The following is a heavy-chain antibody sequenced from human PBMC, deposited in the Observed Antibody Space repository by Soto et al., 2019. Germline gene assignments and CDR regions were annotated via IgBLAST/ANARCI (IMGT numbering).Heavy chain of an antibody. CDR1: GFTFSNYW. D-gene: IGHD2-15*01. CDR2: MKQDGSVK. CDR3: AARIGDCSGGSCYPFFDY. J-gene: IGHJ4*02. Sequence: GGSLRLSCAASGFTFSNYWMSWVRQAPGKGLEWVANMKQDGSVKYFVDSVKGRFTVSRDNAKNSQFLQMNSLRVEDTAVYYCAARIGDCSGGSCYPFFDYWGQGALVTVSS. V-gene: IGHV3-7*05.